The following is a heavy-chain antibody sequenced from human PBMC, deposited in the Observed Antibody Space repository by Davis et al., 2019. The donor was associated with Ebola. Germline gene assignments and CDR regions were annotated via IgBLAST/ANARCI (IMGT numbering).Heavy chain of an antibody. D-gene: IGHD6-6*01. J-gene: IGHJ4*02. CDR1: GFTFSSSW. Sequence: GESLKISCAASGFTFSSSWMSWLRQAPGKALQWVANIKQEGSGKYYVDSVKGRFTSSRDNAKSSLYLQMNSLKTEDTAVYYCTISSSFVDYWGQGTLVTVSS. CDR2: IKQEGSGK. V-gene: IGHV3-7*03. CDR3: TISSSFVDY.